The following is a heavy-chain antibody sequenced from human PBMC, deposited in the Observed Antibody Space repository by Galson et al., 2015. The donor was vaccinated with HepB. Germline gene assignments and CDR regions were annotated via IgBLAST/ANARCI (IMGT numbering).Heavy chain of an antibody. V-gene: IGHV3-7*01. J-gene: IGHJ5*02. D-gene: IGHD6-13*01. CDR1: GFTLSDYW. CDR2: IEKDGSEK. Sequence: SLRLSCAASGFTLSDYWMSWVRQAPGKGLGWVANIEKDGSEKYYVDSVKGRFTISRDKAKNSLFLYMDSLRPEDTAVYFCASDREAAGGGDWFDTWGQGTLVTVSS. CDR3: ASDREAAGGGDWFDT.